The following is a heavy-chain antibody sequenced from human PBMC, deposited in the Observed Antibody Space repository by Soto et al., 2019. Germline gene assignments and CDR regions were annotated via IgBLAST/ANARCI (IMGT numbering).Heavy chain of an antibody. CDR3: AREGNLGRWLQPIDF. J-gene: IGHJ4*02. CDR2: IPYNGNT. CDR1: GGSISRYY. D-gene: IGHD5-12*01. V-gene: IGHV4-59*01. Sequence: SETLSLTCTVSGGSISRYYWSWIRQPPGKGLEWIGYIPYNGNTNYNPSLKSRVTISVDTSKNQFSLRLISVTAADTAKYFCAREGNLGRWLQPIDFWGQGTLVTVSS.